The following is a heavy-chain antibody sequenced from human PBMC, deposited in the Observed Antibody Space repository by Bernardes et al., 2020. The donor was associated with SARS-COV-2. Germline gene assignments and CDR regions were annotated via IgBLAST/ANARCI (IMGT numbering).Heavy chain of an antibody. Sequence: GGSLRLSCAASGFTFTDYWMGWVRQTPGKGLEWVSYISSSGSTIYYADSVKGRFTISRDNAKNSLYLQMNSLRAEDTAVYYCARDIAVAGTSTYYYGMDVWGQGTTVTVSS. V-gene: IGHV3-11*01. CDR1: GFTFTDYW. J-gene: IGHJ6*02. CDR2: ISSSGSTI. CDR3: ARDIAVAGTSTYYYGMDV. D-gene: IGHD6-19*01.